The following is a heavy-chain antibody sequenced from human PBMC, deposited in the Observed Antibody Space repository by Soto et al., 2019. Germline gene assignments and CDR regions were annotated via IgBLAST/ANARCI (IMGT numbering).Heavy chain of an antibody. CDR1: GFIFSDTW. J-gene: IGHJ4*02. CDR2: IKHKRDGATT. Sequence: EVQLVESGGGFVQPGGSYRLSCAASGFIFSDTWMNWVRQAPNKGLEWVARIKHKRDGATTHYAAPVKGRFIISRDDSRDTVFLQMDSLKTEDTAVYYCTADTYCSSAWANDYWGLGALVTVSS. V-gene: IGHV3-15*07. D-gene: IGHD6-19*01. CDR3: TADTYCSSAWANDY.